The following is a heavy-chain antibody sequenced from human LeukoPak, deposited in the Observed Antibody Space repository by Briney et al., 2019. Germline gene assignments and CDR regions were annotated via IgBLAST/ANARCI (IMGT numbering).Heavy chain of an antibody. J-gene: IGHJ4*02. CDR1: GYTFTSFG. V-gene: IGHV1-18*01. D-gene: IGHD3-22*01. CDR3: ARAFPRDSSSYDGN. CDR2: ISAYNVKT. Sequence: GASLKVSSKASGYTFTSFGISWVRQAPGQGLEWMGWISAYNVKTNYAQKLKGRVNMPRDTSTSTAYMELKSLRSDDTAVYYCARAFPRDSSSYDGNWGEGALVAVAS.